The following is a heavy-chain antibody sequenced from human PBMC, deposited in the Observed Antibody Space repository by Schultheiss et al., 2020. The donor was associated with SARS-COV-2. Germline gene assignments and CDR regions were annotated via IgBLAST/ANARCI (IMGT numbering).Heavy chain of an antibody. CDR2: IYYTGST. CDR3: ARETVDVPTARAFDY. CDR1: GDSINSGVSY. V-gene: IGHV4-30-4*01. Sequence: SETLSLTCTVSGDSINSGVSYWSWHRQTPEQCLEWIGYIYYTGSTLFNPSLKSRLSMSIDTAKNQFSLKLTSVTAADTGVYYCARETVDVPTARAFDYWGQGALVTVSS. D-gene: IGHD2-21*02. J-gene: IGHJ4*02.